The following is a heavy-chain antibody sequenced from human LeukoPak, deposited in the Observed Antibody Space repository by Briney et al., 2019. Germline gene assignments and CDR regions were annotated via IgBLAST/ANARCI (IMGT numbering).Heavy chain of an antibody. CDR1: GFTSTSYG. V-gene: IGHV3-21*01. J-gene: IGHJ3*02. CDR3: ARGRSITLLRGVAMSDGFDI. Sequence: GGSLRLSCTASGFTSTSYGMNWVRQAPGKGLEWVSFIDTSGSYIYYGDSLKGRVTISRDNAKNSLYLQMNGLRAEDTAVYYCARGRSITLLRGVAMSDGFDIWGQGAMVTVSS. CDR2: IDTSGSYI. D-gene: IGHD3-10*01.